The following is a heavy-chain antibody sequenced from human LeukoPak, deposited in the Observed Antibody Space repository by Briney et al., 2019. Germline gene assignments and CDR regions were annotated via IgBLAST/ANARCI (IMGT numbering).Heavy chain of an antibody. V-gene: IGHV3-15*07. J-gene: IGHJ5*02. D-gene: IGHD3-22*01. CDR1: GFTFSNAW. CDR3: TTETYYYDSSGYCYNWFDP. CDR2: IKSKTDGGTT. Sequence: GGSLRLSCAASGFTFSNAWMNWVRQAPGKGLEWVGRIKSKTDGGTTDYAAPVKGRFTISRDDSKNTLYLQMNSLKTEDTAVYYCTTETYYYDSSGYCYNWFDPWGQGTLVTVSS.